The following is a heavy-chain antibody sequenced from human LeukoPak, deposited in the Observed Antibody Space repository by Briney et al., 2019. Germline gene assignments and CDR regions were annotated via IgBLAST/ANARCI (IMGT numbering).Heavy chain of an antibody. D-gene: IGHD6-19*01. Sequence: GGSLRLSCADSGFTFSRYSMNWVRQAPGKGLEWVAVISYDGSNKYYADSVKGRFTISRDNSKNTLYLQMNSLRAEDTALYYCAKDSRGYSSGWDLDYWGQGTLVTVSS. CDR3: AKDSRGYSSGWDLDY. CDR2: ISYDGSNK. V-gene: IGHV3-30*18. J-gene: IGHJ4*02. CDR1: GFTFSRYS.